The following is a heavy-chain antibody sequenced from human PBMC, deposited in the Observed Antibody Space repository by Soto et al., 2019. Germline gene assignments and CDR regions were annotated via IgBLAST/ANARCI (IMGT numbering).Heavy chain of an antibody. J-gene: IGHJ6*02. V-gene: IGHV1-69*13. CDR3: AGYDYGDSRGMDV. Sequence: GASVKVSCKASGGTFSSYAISWVRQATGQGLEWMGGIIPTFGTANYAQKFQGRVTITADESTSTAYMVLSSLRSEDTAVYYCAGYDYGDSRGMDVWGQGTTVTVSS. CDR2: IIPTFGTA. CDR1: GGTFSSYA. D-gene: IGHD4-17*01.